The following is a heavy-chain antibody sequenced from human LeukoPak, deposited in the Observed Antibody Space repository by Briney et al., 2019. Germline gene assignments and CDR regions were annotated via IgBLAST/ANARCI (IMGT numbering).Heavy chain of an antibody. CDR1: GGSFSGYY. V-gene: IGHV4-34*01. J-gene: IGHJ1*01. CDR2: INHSGST. CDR3: ARVVQSTDSSGFYLPEYFQH. Sequence: SETLSLTCAVYGGSFSGYYWSWIRQPPGKGLEWIGEINHSGSTYYNPSLKSRVTISVDTSKNQFSLKLRSVTAADTAVYYCARVVQSTDSSGFYLPEYFQHWGQGTLDTVSS. D-gene: IGHD3-22*01.